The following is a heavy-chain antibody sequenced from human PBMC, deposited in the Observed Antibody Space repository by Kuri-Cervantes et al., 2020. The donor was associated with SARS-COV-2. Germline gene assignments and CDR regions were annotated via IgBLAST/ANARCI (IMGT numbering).Heavy chain of an antibody. CDR1: GYTFTSYA. CDR3: TGGYDSSGYYAY. V-gene: IGHV1-3*01. Sequence: ASVKVSCKASGYTFTSYAMHWVRQAPGQRLEWMGWINAGNGNTKYSQKFQGRVTMTRNTSISTAYMELSSLRSEDTAVYYCTGGYDSSGYYAYWGQGTLVTVSS. D-gene: IGHD3-22*01. CDR2: INAGNGNT. J-gene: IGHJ4*02.